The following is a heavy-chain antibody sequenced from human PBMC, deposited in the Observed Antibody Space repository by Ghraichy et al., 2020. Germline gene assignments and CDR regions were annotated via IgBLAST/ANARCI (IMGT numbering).Heavy chain of an antibody. Sequence: ASVKVSCKVSGYTLTELSMHWVRQAPGKGLEWMGGFDPEDGETIYAQKFQGRVTMTEDTSTDTAYMELSSLRSEDTAVYYCATSAMVIAARPSYYYMDVWGKGTTVTVSS. J-gene: IGHJ6*03. CDR1: GYTLTELS. V-gene: IGHV1-24*01. D-gene: IGHD6-6*01. CDR2: FDPEDGET. CDR3: ATSAMVIAARPSYYYMDV.